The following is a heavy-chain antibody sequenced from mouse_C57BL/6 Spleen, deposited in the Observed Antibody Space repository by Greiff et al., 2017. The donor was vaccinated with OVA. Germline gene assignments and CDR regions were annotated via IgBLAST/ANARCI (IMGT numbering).Heavy chain of an antibody. V-gene: IGHV5-4*01. Sequence: EVKLMESGGGLVKPGGSLKLSCAASGFTFSSYAMSWVRQTPEKRLEWVATISDGGSYTYYPDNVKGRFTISRDNAKNNLYLQMSHLKSEDTAMYYCARDWGDYAMDYWGQGTSVTVSS. CDR1: GFTFSSYA. CDR2: ISDGGSYT. CDR3: ARDWGDYAMDY. J-gene: IGHJ4*01.